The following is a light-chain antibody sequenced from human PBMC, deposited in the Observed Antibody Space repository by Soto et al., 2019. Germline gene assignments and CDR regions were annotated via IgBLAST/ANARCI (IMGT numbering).Light chain of an antibody. V-gene: IGKV3-20*01. CDR1: QRFGSSN. CDR3: QQYGDSPPT. Sequence: EIVRTQYPCTLSLSLGERCTLSCISSQRFGSSNLAWYQQKPGQAPRLLIYGASNRATGIPDRFSGSGSGTDFSLTISRLQPEDFAVYSCQQYGDSPPTFGQGTKVDIK. CDR2: GAS. J-gene: IGKJ1*01.